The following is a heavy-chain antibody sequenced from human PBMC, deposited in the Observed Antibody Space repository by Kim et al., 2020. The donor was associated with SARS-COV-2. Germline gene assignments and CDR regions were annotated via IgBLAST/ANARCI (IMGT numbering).Heavy chain of an antibody. CDR2: ISSSGSTI. J-gene: IGHJ4*02. D-gene: IGHD6-13*01. Sequence: GGSLRLSCAASGFTFSSYEMNWVRQAPGKGLEWVSYISSSGSTIYYADSVKGRFTISRDNAKNSLYLQMNSLRAEDTAVYYCAREGYSSSWYVYGYFDYWGQGTLVTVSS. V-gene: IGHV3-48*03. CDR3: AREGYSSSWYVYGYFDY. CDR1: GFTFSSYE.